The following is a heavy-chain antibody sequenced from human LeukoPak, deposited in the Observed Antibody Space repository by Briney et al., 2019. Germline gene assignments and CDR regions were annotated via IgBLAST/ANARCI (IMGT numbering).Heavy chain of an antibody. J-gene: IGHJ4*02. V-gene: IGHV3-23*01. CDR1: GFTFSSYA. CDR2: ISGSGGST. CDR3: AKTYYDFWSGYYYSQPFDY. Sequence: GGSLRLSCAASGFTFSSYAMSWVRQAPGKGLEWVSAISGSGGSTYYADSVKGRFTISRDNSKNTLYLQMNSLRAEDTAVYYCAKTYYDFWSGYYYSQPFDYWGQGTLVTVSS. D-gene: IGHD3-3*01.